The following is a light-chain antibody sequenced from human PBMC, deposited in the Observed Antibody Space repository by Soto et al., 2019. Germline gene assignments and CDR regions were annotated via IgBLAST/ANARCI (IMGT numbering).Light chain of an antibody. CDR2: ETA. J-gene: IGLJ3*02. V-gene: IGLV7-46*01. CDR3: LLSYTAARRV. CDR1: TGAVFGGHF. Sequence: QTVVTQEPSLTVSPGGTVTLTCGSSTGAVFGGHFPSWFQQKPGQAPRTLIFETANKHSWTPARFSGSLLGGKAALTLSGAQPEDEADYYCLLSYTAARRVFGGGTKLTVL.